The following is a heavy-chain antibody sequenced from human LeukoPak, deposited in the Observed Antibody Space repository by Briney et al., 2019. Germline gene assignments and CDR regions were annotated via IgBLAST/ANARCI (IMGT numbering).Heavy chain of an antibody. D-gene: IGHD3-10*01. CDR1: GFTFSSYE. J-gene: IGHJ4*02. CDR2: ISTGGSTI. Sequence: PGGSLRLSCAASGFTFSSYEMIWVRQAPGKGLEWVSYISTGGSTIYYADSVKGRFTISRDNAKNSLYLQMNSLRAEDTAAYYCAMSAFGGKAHCLDYWGQGALVTVSS. CDR3: AMSAFGGKAHCLDY. V-gene: IGHV3-48*03.